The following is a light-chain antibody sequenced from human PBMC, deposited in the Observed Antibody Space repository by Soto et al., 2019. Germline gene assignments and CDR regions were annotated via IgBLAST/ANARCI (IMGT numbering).Light chain of an antibody. CDR3: LQYNVYPLS. V-gene: IGKV1-5*03. CDR1: QNINRW. CDR2: KAS. Sequence: DIQMTQSPSTLSASVGDRVTITCRARQNINRWLAWYQQRPGKAPNLLIHKASTLEVGVPSRFSGSASGTEFTLTISSLQPDDFAVYFCLQYNVYPLSFGGGTKVDI. J-gene: IGKJ4*01.